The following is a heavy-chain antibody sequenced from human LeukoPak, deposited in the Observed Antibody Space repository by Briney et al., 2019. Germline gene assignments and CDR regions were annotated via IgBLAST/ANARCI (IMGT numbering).Heavy chain of an antibody. D-gene: IGHD2-15*01. V-gene: IGHV1-69*13. J-gene: IGHJ3*02. CDR1: GGTFSSYA. Sequence: WASVKVSCKASGGTFSSYAISWVRQAPGQGLEWMGGIIPIFGTANYAQKFQGRVTITADESTSTAYMELSSLRSEDTAVYYCARDGGYCSGGSCYSSAFDIWGQGTMVTVSS. CDR2: IIPIFGTA. CDR3: ARDGGYCSGGSCYSSAFDI.